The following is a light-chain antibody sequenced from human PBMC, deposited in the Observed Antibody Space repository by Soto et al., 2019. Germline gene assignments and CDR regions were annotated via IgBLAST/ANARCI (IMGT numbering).Light chain of an antibody. Sequence: QSALTQPASVSGSPGQSITISCTGTSSDVGNYIFVSWYRQHPGKAPKLMIYDINNRPSGVSNRFSGSKSGNTASLTISGLQAEDEADYYCSSYTNSSTLNLIFGGGTKVTVL. CDR1: SSDVGNYIF. CDR2: DIN. CDR3: SSYTNSSTLNLI. J-gene: IGLJ2*01. V-gene: IGLV2-14*01.